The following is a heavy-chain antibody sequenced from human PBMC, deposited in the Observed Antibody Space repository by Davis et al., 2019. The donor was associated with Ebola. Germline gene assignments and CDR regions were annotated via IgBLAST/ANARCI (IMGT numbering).Heavy chain of an antibody. CDR2: FSKFGSSK. J-gene: IGHJ4*02. CDR1: GFTFNNAW. V-gene: IGHV3-30-3*01. CDR3: ARELVAGRHHFDN. Sequence: GESLKISCAASGFTFNNAWMSWVRQAPGQGLEWVAYFSKFGSSKYYADSVKGRFTISRDNSMNTLDLQMNSLTAEDTAVYYCARELVAGRHHFDNWGQGTLVTVSS. D-gene: IGHD2-21*01.